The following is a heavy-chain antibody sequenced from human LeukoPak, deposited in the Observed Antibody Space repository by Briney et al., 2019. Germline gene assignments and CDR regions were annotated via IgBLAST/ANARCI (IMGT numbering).Heavy chain of an antibody. J-gene: IGHJ6*03. CDR1: GYTLIELS. CDR3: ATGEYIHYYMDV. Sequence: GASVKVSCKVSGYTLIELSMHWVRQAPGKGFEWMGGSNPEDGETVYAEKFQGRVTMTEDTSTDTAYMELSSLRSEDTAVYYCATGEYIHYYMDVWGKGTTVTVSS. D-gene: IGHD2/OR15-2a*01. V-gene: IGHV1-24*01. CDR2: SNPEDGET.